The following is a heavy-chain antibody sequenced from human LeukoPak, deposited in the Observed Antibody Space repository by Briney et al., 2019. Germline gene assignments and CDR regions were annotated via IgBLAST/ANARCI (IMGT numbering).Heavy chain of an antibody. D-gene: IGHD2-21*02. CDR2: ISSSGNTK. Sequence: GGSLRLSCAASEFTFSNYEMKWVRQAPGKGLEWVAYISSSGNTKYYADSVRGRFTISRDNAKNSLYLQMNSLRAEDTAVYYCVLGGLYVVVTVEKYYYGMDVWGKRTTVTVSS. V-gene: IGHV3-48*03. CDR3: VLGGLYVVVTVEKYYYGMDV. J-gene: IGHJ6*04. CDR1: EFTFSNYE.